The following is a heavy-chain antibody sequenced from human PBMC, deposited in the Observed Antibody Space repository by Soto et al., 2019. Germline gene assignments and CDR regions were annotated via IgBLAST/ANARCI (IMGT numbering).Heavy chain of an antibody. CDR3: ARSSSSSWYGYFDY. D-gene: IGHD6-13*01. Sequence: QVQLVESGGGVVQPGRSLRLYCAASGFTFSSYAMHWVRQAPGKGLEWVAVISYDGSNKYYADSVKGRFTISRDNSKNTLYLQMNSLRAEDTAVYYCARSSSSSWYGYFDYWGQGTLVTVSS. J-gene: IGHJ4*02. V-gene: IGHV3-30-3*01. CDR2: ISYDGSNK. CDR1: GFTFSSYA.